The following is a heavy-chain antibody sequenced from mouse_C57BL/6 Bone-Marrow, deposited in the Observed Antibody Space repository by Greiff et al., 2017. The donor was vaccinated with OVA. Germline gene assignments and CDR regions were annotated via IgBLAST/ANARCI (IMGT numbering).Heavy chain of an antibody. CDR2: IHPNSGST. CDR1: GYTFTSYW. J-gene: IGHJ2*01. Sequence: QVQLKQPGAELVKPGASVKLSCKASGYTFTSYWMHWVKQRPGQGLEWIGMIHPNSGSTNYNEKFKSKATLPVDKSSSTAYMQLRSLTSEDSAVYDFARRVIYYVFYFDYWGQGTTLTVSS. D-gene: IGHD1-1*01. CDR3: ARRVIYYVFYFDY. V-gene: IGHV1-64*01.